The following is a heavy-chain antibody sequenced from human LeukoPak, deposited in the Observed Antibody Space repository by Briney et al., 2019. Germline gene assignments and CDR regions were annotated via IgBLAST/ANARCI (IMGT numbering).Heavy chain of an antibody. J-gene: IGHJ4*02. V-gene: IGHV3-23*01. CDR2: ISDSGNT. CDR3: AKAPVTTCRGAYCYPFDY. CDR1: GFTLSSYA. D-gene: IGHD2-21*01. Sequence: GGSLRLSCAASGFTLSSYAMSWVRQAPGKGLEWVSAISDSGNTYHADFVKGRFTISRDSSKNTLFLQMNRLRPEDAAVYYCAKAPVTTCRGAYCYPFDYWGQGTLVTVSS.